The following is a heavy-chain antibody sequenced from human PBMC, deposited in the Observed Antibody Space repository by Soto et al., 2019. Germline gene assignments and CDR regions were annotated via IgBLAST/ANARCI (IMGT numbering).Heavy chain of an antibody. Sequence: ASVKVSCKASGGTFSSYAISWVRQAPGQGLEWMGGIIPIFGTANYAQKFQGRVTITADKSTSTAYMELSSLRSEDTAVYYCARDHYCRSTSCSYGMDVWGQGTTVTVSS. D-gene: IGHD2-2*01. CDR2: IIPIFGTA. CDR3: ARDHYCRSTSCSYGMDV. CDR1: GGTFSSYA. J-gene: IGHJ6*02. V-gene: IGHV1-69*06.